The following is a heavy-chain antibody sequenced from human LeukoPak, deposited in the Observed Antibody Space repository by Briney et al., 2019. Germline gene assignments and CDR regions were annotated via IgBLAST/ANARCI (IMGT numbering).Heavy chain of an antibody. Sequence: GGSRRRSCEASGFTFDSYAVYWVRQAPGKGLEWISGIFGSGGSAHYADSVKGRFTISRDNSKNTLYLQMNSLRAEATAVYYCGKTTAGYSSGRFPGWPVDYWGQGTLVTVPS. V-gene: IGHV3-23*01. CDR1: GFTFDSYA. J-gene: IGHJ4*02. CDR3: GKTTAGYSSGRFPGWPVDY. CDR2: IFGSGGSA. D-gene: IGHD6-19*01.